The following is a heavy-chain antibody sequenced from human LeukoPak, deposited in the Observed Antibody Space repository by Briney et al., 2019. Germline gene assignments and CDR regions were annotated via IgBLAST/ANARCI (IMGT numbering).Heavy chain of an antibody. CDR1: GYTFTSYD. D-gene: IGHD3-10*01. Sequence: ASVKVSCKASGYTFTSYDINWVRQAAGQGLEWMGWMNPNSGNTGYAQKFQGRVTITRNTFISTAYMELSSLRSEDTAVYYCARGRRGRRSGEYAFDIWGQGTMVTVSS. CDR2: MNPNSGNT. CDR3: ARGRRGRRSGEYAFDI. V-gene: IGHV1-8*03. J-gene: IGHJ3*02.